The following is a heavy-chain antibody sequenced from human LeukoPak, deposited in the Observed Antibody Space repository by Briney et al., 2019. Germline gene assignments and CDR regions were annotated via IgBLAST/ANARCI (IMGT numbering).Heavy chain of an antibody. V-gene: IGHV4-59*01. CDR2: IYYSGST. CDR1: GGSISSYY. Sequence: SETPSLTCTVSGGSISSYYWSWIRQPPGQGLEWIGYIYYSGSTNYNPSLKSRITISVNTSKNQFSLKLSSVTAADTAVYYCARTRNYYYYYMDVWGKGTTVTVSS. J-gene: IGHJ6*03. CDR3: ARTRNYYYYYMDV.